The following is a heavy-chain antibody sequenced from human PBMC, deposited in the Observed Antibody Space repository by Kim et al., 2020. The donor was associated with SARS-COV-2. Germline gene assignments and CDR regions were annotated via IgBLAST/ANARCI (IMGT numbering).Heavy chain of an antibody. V-gene: IGHV3-9*01. D-gene: IGHD2-8*02. CDR2: ITWNSGSI. CDR3: AVWCYYGMDV. Sequence: GGSLRLSCAASGFTFDDYAMDWVRQAPGKGLEWVAGITWNSGSIGYADSVKGRFAISRDNAKNTLYLQMNSLRTADTAMYYCAVWCYYGMDVWGQGTTVTVSS. CDR1: GFTFDDYA. J-gene: IGHJ6*02.